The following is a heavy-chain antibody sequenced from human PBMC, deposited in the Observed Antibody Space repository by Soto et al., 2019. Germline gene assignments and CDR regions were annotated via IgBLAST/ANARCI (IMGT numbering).Heavy chain of an antibody. D-gene: IGHD3-22*01. V-gene: IGHV5-51*01. Sequence: PGESLKISCEGSGYSFTNYWIGWVRQMPGKGLEWMGIIYPGDFDTKYSPSFQGQVTISADKSTTAAYLQWSSLKASDTAMYYCASLGPLHSSGYYFDYGGQGTLVTVSS. CDR3: ASLGPLHSSGYYFDY. J-gene: IGHJ4*02. CDR2: IYPGDFDT. CDR1: GYSFTNYW.